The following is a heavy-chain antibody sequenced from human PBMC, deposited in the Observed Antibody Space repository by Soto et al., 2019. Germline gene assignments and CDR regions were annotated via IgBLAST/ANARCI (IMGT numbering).Heavy chain of an antibody. CDR2: ISAYNGNT. V-gene: IGHV1-18*04. CDR3: ARDSGNSGHYYYYYGMDV. D-gene: IGHD5-12*01. J-gene: IGHJ6*02. CDR1: GYTFTSYG. Sequence: QVQLVQSGAEVKKPGASVKVSCKASGYTFTSYGISWVRQAPGQGLEWMGWISAYNGNTNYAQKLQGRVTMTTDTSTSTAYMELRSLRSDDTAVYYCARDSGNSGHYYYYYGMDVWGQGTTVTVSS.